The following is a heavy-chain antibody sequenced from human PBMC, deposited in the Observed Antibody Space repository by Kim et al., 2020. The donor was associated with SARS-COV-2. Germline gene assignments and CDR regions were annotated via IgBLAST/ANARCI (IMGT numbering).Heavy chain of an antibody. CDR3: LGCFYFDY. CDR1: GHFFTRDS. J-gene: IGHJ4*02. CDR2: IDCGNGNT. D-gene: IGHD7-27*01. V-gene: IGHV1-3*01. Sequence: ASVKVSCKTSGHFFTRDSIHWVRQAPGQGLEWMGGIDCGNGNTIYSQKFQGRVTFTTDTSASTAYMELSFLRSEDSAVYYSLGCFYFDYWGQGTMVTVSS.